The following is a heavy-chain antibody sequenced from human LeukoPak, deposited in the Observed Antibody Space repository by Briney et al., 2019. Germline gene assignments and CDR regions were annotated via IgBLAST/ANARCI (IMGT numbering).Heavy chain of an antibody. CDR1: GFTFSSYD. J-gene: IGHJ4*02. D-gene: IGHD2-15*01. V-gene: IGHV3-23*01. CDR2: ITNSGGTT. Sequence: GGSLRLSCPASGFTFSSYDMSWARQAPGKGLEWVSSITNSGGTTWYADSVRGRFTISRDQSKNTLYLQMSSLRAEDTAVYYCAKHSGMYYYFDYWGQGVLVSVPS. CDR3: AKHSGMYYYFDY.